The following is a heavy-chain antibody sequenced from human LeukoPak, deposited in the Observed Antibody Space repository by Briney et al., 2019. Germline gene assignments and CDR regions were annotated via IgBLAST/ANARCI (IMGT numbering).Heavy chain of an antibody. J-gene: IGHJ4*02. D-gene: IGHD3-10*01. V-gene: IGHV4-39*02. Sequence: SETLSLTCTVSGGSISNSSFYWGWIRQPPGKGLEWIGNIYYRGSTYYNSSLKRRVSISVDTSKNYFSLKVSSVTAADTAVYYCARLFLRFGEFSFDYWGQGTLVTVSS. CDR1: GGSISNSSFY. CDR2: IYYRGST. CDR3: ARLFLRFGEFSFDY.